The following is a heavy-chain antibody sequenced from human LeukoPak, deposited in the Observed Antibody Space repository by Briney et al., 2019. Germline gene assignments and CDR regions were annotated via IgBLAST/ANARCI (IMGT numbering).Heavy chain of an antibody. J-gene: IGHJ4*02. CDR3: ARVSRSWRIDY. Sequence: SQTLSLTCSVSGGSISSGPYFWSWIRQSPGQGLEWIGRIYTSGSTNYNPSLKSRVTISVDTSKNQFSLKLSSVTAADTAVYYCARVSRSWRIDYWGQGTLVTVSS. CDR1: GGSISSGPYF. D-gene: IGHD6-13*01. V-gene: IGHV4-61*02. CDR2: IYTSGST.